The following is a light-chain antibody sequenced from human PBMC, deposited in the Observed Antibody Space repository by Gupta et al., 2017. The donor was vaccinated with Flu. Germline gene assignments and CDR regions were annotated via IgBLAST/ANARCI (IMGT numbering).Light chain of an antibody. CDR2: QVS. CDR1: QGLVYSDGNTY. CDR3: KHGEHCPLA. Sequence: DVVMTQSPLSLPVTLGQPASISCRSSQGLVYSDGNTYLHWFQQRPGQSPRRLIYQVSYRDSGVPDRFSGRGSGNDCILKISRVEAEDVGIYFGKHGEHCPLAFGRGTTVEVK. J-gene: IGKJ1*01. V-gene: IGKV2-30*01.